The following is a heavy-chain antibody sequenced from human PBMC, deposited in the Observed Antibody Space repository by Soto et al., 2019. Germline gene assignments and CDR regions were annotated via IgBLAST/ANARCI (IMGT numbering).Heavy chain of an antibody. CDR1: GFTFTSSA. CDR2: IVVGSGNT. J-gene: IGHJ6*02. Sequence: QMQLVQSGPEVKKPGTSVKVSCKASGFTFTSSAVQWVRQARGQRLEWIGWIVVGSGNTNYAQKFQDRVTITRDMSTSTAYMELSSLRSEDTAVYYCAAGSSLTSYYYYGMDVWGQGTTVTVSS. D-gene: IGHD1-26*01. V-gene: IGHV1-58*01. CDR3: AAGSSLTSYYYYGMDV.